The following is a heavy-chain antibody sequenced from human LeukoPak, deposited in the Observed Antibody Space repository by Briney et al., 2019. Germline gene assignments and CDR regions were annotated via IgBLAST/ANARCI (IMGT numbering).Heavy chain of an antibody. Sequence: ASETLSLTCTVSGGSISTGSYYWCWIRQPAGKGLEWIGRIYTSGSTNYNPSLKSRVTISADTSKNQFSLKLSSVSAAHTAVHSCATDHGAAGGKARDSSGQGNLVTVFS. CDR3: ATDHGAAGGKARDS. CDR2: IYTSGST. CDR1: GGSISTGSYY. V-gene: IGHV4-61*02. D-gene: IGHD6-13*01. J-gene: IGHJ4*02.